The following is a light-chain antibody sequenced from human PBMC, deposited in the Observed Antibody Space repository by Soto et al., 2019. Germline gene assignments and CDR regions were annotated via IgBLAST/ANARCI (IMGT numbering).Light chain of an antibody. CDR3: QQYNNWPPWT. V-gene: IGKV3-15*01. J-gene: IGKJ1*01. Sequence: EIVMTQSPATLSVSPGERATLSCRASQSVSSNLAWYQQKPGQAPRLLIYGASTRATGIPARFSGSGSGTELTLTISSVQSEDFAVYYCQQYNNWPPWTFGQGTKVEIK. CDR1: QSVSSN. CDR2: GAS.